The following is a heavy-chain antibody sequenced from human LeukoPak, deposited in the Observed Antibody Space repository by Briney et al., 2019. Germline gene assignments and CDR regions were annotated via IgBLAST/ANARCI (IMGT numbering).Heavy chain of an antibody. CDR2: ISSSSSTR. D-gene: IGHD5-24*01. CDR3: ARREMATITGCVY. CDR1: GFSFSGYS. V-gene: IGHV3-48*04. J-gene: IGHJ4*02. Sequence: PGGSLRLPCAASGFSFSGYSMNWVRQAPGKGLEWISYISSSSSTRYYADSVRGRFTISRDNAKNSLYLQLNSLRAEDTAVCYCARREMATITGCVYWGQGTLVTVTS.